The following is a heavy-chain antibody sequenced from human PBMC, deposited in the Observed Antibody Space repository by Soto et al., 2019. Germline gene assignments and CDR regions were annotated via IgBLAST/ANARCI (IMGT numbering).Heavy chain of an antibody. CDR1: GFTFSNAW. D-gene: IGHD3-16*01. Sequence: GGSLRLSCAASGFTFSNAWMSWVHQAPGKGLEWVGRIKSKTDGGTTDYAAPVKGRFTISRDDSKNTLYLQMNSLKTEDTAVYYCTTDGGSNYDYYYMDVWGKGTTVTVSS. CDR2: IKSKTDGGTT. CDR3: TTDGGSNYDYYYMDV. V-gene: IGHV3-15*01. J-gene: IGHJ6*03.